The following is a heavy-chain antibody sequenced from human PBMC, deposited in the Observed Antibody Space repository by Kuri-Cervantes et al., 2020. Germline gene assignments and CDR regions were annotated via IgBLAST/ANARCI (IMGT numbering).Heavy chain of an antibody. CDR3: ARGGYCSGGSCYPFDP. CDR2: IYYSGST. Sequence: SETLSLTCTVSGGSISSSSYYWGWIRQPPGKGLGWIGSIYYSGSTYYNPSLKSRVTISVDTSNNQFSLKLSSVTATDTAIYYCARGGYCSGGSCYPFDPWGQGTLVTVSS. D-gene: IGHD2-15*01. V-gene: IGHV4-39*07. CDR1: GGSISSSSYY. J-gene: IGHJ5*02.